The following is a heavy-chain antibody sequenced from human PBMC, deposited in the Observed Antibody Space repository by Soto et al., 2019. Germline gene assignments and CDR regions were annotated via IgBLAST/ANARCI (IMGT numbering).Heavy chain of an antibody. CDR2: ISSSSSTI. D-gene: IGHD7-27*01. J-gene: IGHJ4*02. CDR1: GFTFSSYA. V-gene: IGHV3-48*01. Sequence: HPGGSLRLSCAASGFTFSSYAMSWVRQAPGKGLEWVSYISSSSSTIYYADSVKGRFTISRDNSKNTLYLQMNSLRAEDTAVYYCAKDRTGTSFDYWGQGTLVTVSS. CDR3: AKDRTGTSFDY.